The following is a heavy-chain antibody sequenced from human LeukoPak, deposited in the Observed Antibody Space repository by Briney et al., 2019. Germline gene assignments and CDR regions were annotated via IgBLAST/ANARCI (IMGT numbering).Heavy chain of an antibody. CDR1: GYSFTSYW. J-gene: IGHJ3*02. CDR2: IYPGDSDT. Sequence: GESLKISCKGSGYSFTSYWIGWVRQMPGKGLEWMGIIYPGDSDTRYSPSFQGQVTISADKSISTAYLQWSSLKASDTAMYYCARYIAAAGSLDAFDIWGQGTMVTVSS. D-gene: IGHD6-13*01. CDR3: ARYIAAAGSLDAFDI. V-gene: IGHV5-51*01.